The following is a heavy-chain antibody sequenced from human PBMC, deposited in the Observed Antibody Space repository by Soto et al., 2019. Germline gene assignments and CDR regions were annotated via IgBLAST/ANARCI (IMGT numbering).Heavy chain of an antibody. CDR3: AKDRFDP. CDR1: GFTFSSYG. CDR2: ISYDGSNK. V-gene: IGHV3-30*18. Sequence: GGSLRLSCAASGFTFSSYGMHWVRQAPGKGLEWVAVISYDGSNKYYADSVKGRFTISRDNSKNTLYLQMNSLRAEDTAVYYCAKDRFDPWGQGTLVTVSS. J-gene: IGHJ5*02.